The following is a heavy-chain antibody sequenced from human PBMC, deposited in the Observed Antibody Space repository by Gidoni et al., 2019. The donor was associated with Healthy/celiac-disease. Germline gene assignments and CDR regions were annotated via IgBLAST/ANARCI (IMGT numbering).Heavy chain of an antibody. CDR2: ISSSGINI. CDR3: ARAYDYGDY. CDR1: GFTFSSYE. D-gene: IGHD2-2*01. V-gene: IGHV3-48*03. J-gene: IGHJ4*02. Sequence: EVQLVESGGGLVQPGGSLRLSCAASGFTFSSYEMNWVRQAPGKGLEWVSYISSSGINIYYADSVKVRFTISRDNAKNSLYLQMNSLRAEDTAVYYCARAYDYGDYWGQGTLVTVSS.